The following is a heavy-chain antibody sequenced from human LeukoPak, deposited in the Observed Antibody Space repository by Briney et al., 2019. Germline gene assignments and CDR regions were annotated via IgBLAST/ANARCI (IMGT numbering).Heavy chain of an antibody. Sequence: GRSLRLSCAASGFTFSSYAMHWVRQAPGKGLEWVAVISYDGSNKYYADSVKGRFTISRDNSKNTLYLQMNSLRAEDTAVYYCAKEAVADLYWGQGTLVTVSS. CDR1: GFTFSSYA. CDR2: ISYDGSNK. V-gene: IGHV3-30-3*01. D-gene: IGHD6-19*01. CDR3: AKEAVADLY. J-gene: IGHJ4*02.